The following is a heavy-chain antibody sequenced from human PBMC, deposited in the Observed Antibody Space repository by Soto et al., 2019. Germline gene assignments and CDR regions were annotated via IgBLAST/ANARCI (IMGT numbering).Heavy chain of an antibody. J-gene: IGHJ6*02. CDR2: ITGSSSYI. Sequence: PGGSRILSCAAAGFIFGIHNWNWVRQAPGKGLEWVSSITGSSSYIFYADSVKGRFTISRDNAKNTVYLQMNSLRAEDTGVYYCARLVASETGYGMDVWGQGTTVTVSS. V-gene: IGHV3-21*06. D-gene: IGHD3-9*01. CDR1: GFIFGIHN. CDR3: ARLVASETGYGMDV.